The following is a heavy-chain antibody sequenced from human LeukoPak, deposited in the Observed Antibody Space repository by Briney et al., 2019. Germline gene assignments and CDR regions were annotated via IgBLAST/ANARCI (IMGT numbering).Heavy chain of an antibody. J-gene: IGHJ4*02. D-gene: IGHD6-6*01. V-gene: IGHV4-59*01. CDR2: IYYSGST. Sequence: PSETLSLTCTVSGCSISSYYWSWIRQPPGKGLEWIGYIYYSGSTNYNPSLKSRVTISVDTSKNQFSLKLSSVTAADTAVYYCARAPDSSSPFDYWGQGTLVTVSS. CDR3: ARAPDSSSPFDY. CDR1: GCSISSYY.